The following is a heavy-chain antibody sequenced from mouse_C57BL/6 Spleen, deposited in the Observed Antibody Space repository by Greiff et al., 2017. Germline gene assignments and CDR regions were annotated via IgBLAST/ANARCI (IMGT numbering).Heavy chain of an antibody. V-gene: IGHV1-69*01. Sequence: QVQLQQPGAELVMPGASVKLSCKASGYTFTSYWMHWVKQRPGQGLEWIGEIDPSDSYTNYNQKFKGKSTLTADKSSSTAYMQLSSLTSGDSAVYYCARRGYYGSSYWFDYWGQGTTLTVSS. CDR1: GYTFTSYW. CDR3: ARRGYYGSSYWFDY. D-gene: IGHD1-1*01. CDR2: IDPSDSYT. J-gene: IGHJ2*01.